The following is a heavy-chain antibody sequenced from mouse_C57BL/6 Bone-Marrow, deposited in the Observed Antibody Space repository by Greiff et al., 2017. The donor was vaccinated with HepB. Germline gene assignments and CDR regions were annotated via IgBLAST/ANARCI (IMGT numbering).Heavy chain of an antibody. CDR1: GFTFSSYA. Sequence: EVQGVESGGGLVKPGGSLKLSCAASGFTFSSYAMSWVRQTPEKRLEWVATISDGGSYTYYPDNVKGRFTISRDNAKNNLYLQMSHLKSEDTAMYYCARVTTVVATDYWGQGTTLTVSS. D-gene: IGHD1-1*01. CDR2: ISDGGSYT. CDR3: ARVTTVVATDY. J-gene: IGHJ2*01. V-gene: IGHV5-4*01.